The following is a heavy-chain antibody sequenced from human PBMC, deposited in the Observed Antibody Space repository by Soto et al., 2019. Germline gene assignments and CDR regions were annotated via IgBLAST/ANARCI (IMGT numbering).Heavy chain of an antibody. Sequence: SETLSLTCAVYGGSFSGYYWSWIRQPPGKGLEWIGEINHSGSTNYNPSLKSRVTISVDPSKNQFSLKLSSVTAADTAVYYCARVGKGYGSGYYYYYYGMDVWGQGTTVTVSS. J-gene: IGHJ6*02. D-gene: IGHD3-10*01. CDR1: GGSFSGYY. CDR2: INHSGST. CDR3: ARVGKGYGSGYYYYYYGMDV. V-gene: IGHV4-34*01.